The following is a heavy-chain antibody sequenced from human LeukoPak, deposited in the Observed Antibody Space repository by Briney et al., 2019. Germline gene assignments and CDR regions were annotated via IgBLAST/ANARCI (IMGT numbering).Heavy chain of an antibody. J-gene: IGHJ4*02. CDR2: ISSSSTYI. Sequence: GGSLRLSCAASGFTFSRNSMNWVRQAPGKGLEWVSSISSSSTYIYYADSVKGRFTISRDSAKNSLYLQMNSLRADDTALYYCARDAGSGSYYIDYWGQGTLVTVSS. CDR3: ARDAGSGSYYIDY. V-gene: IGHV3-21*01. D-gene: IGHD3-10*01. CDR1: GFTFSRNS.